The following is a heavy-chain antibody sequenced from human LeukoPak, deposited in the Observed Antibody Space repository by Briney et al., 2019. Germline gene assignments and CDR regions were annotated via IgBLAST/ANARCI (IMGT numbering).Heavy chain of an antibody. Sequence: PSETLSLTCTVSGGSISSYYWSWIRQPPGKGLEWIGYIYYSGSTNYNPSLKSRVTISVDTSKNQFSLKLSSMTAADTAVYYCARQQLSQLYYFDYWGQGTLVTVSS. V-gene: IGHV4-59*01. J-gene: IGHJ4*02. CDR2: IYYSGST. CDR3: ARQQLSQLYYFDY. CDR1: GGSISSYY. D-gene: IGHD6-13*01.